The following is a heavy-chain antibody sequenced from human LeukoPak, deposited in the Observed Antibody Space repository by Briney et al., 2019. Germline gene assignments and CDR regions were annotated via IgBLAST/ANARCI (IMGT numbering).Heavy chain of an antibody. Sequence: ASVKVSCKASGYTFTGYYIHRVRQAPGQGLEWMGWINPNSGGTSYARRFQGRVTMTRDTSISTAYMELSSLRSDDTAVYYCARPGYTSGWIRGDFGHWGLGTLVTVSS. CDR3: ARPGYTSGWIRGDFGH. V-gene: IGHV1-2*02. CDR2: INPNSGGT. D-gene: IGHD6-25*01. J-gene: IGHJ4*02. CDR1: GYTFTGYY.